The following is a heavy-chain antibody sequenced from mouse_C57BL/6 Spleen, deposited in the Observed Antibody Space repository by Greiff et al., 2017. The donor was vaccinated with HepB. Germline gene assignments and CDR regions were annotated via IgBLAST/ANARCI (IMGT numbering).Heavy chain of an antibody. CDR3: ARHLYGSSYRYFDV. J-gene: IGHJ1*03. Sequence: EVKLVESGGDLVKPGGSLKLSCAASGFTFSSYGMSWVRQTPDKRLEWVATISSGGSYTYYPDSVKGRFTISRDNAKNTLYLQMSSLKSEDTAMYYCARHLYGSSYRYFDVWGTGTTVTVSS. D-gene: IGHD1-1*01. CDR2: ISSGGSYT. CDR1: GFTFSSYG. V-gene: IGHV5-6*01.